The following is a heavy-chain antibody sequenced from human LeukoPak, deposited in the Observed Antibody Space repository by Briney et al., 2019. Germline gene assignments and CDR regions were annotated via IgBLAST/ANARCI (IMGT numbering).Heavy chain of an antibody. CDR1: GFTFSSYG. CDR3: AKSHSYGQRAFDY. CDR2: ISYDGSNK. D-gene: IGHD5-18*01. V-gene: IGHV3-30*18. J-gene: IGHJ4*02. Sequence: GGSLRLSCAASGFTFSSYGMHWVRQAPGKGLEWVAVISYDGSNKYYADSVKGRFTISRDNSKNTLYLQMNSLRAEDTAVYYCAKSHSYGQRAFDYWGQGTLVTVSS.